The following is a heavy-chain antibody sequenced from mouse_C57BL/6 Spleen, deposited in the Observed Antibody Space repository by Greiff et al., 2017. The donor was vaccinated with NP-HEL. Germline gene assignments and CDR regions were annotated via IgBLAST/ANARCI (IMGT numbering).Heavy chain of an antibody. D-gene: IGHD4-1*01. V-gene: IGHV2-2*01. CDR2: IWSGGST. J-gene: IGHJ4*01. CDR3: ASWDVDAMDY. CDR1: GFSLTSYG. Sequence: QVQLKQSGPGLVQPSQSLSITCTVSGFSLTSYGVHWVRQSPGKGLEWLGVIWSGGSTDYNAAFISRLSISKDNSKSQVFFKMNSLQADDTAIYYCASWDVDAMDYWGQGTSVTVSS.